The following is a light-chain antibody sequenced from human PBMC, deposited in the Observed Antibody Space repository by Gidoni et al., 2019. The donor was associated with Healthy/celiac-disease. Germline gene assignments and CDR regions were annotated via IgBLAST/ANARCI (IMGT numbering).Light chain of an antibody. CDR2: GKN. CDR3: NSRDSSSNHLVV. Sequence: SSELTQDPAVSVSLGQTVRITCQGDSLRSYYASWYQQKPGQAPVLVIYGKNNRPSGIPDRFPGSSSGNTATLTITGAQAEDEADYYCNSRDSSSNHLVVFGGGTKLTVL. V-gene: IGLV3-19*01. CDR1: SLRSYY. J-gene: IGLJ2*01.